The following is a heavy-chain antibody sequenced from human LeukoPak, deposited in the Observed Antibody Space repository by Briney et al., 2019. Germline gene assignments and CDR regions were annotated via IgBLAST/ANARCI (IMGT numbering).Heavy chain of an antibody. D-gene: IGHD3-10*01. V-gene: IGHV3-30*04. J-gene: IGHJ4*02. Sequence: GGSLRLSCAASGFTFSSYAMHWVRQAPGKGLEWVAVISYDGSNKYYADSVKGRFTISRDNSKNTLYLQMNSLRAEDTAVYYCARELQDFMVRGVFDYWGQGTLVTVSS. CDR1: GFTFSSYA. CDR3: ARELQDFMVRGVFDY. CDR2: ISYDGSNK.